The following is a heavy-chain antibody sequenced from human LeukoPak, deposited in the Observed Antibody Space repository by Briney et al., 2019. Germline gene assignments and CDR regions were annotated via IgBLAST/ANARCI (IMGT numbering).Heavy chain of an antibody. D-gene: IGHD6-6*01. CDR3: ASRSSYSSSSGSYYYYMDV. CDR2: IIPIFGTA. CDR1: GGAFSSYA. J-gene: IGHJ6*03. Sequence: SVKVSCKASGGAFSSYAISWVRQAPGQGLEWMGGIIPIFGTANYAQKFQGRVTITADESTSTAYMELSSLRSEDTAVYYCASRSSYSSSSGSYYYYMDVWGKGTTVTVSS. V-gene: IGHV1-69*13.